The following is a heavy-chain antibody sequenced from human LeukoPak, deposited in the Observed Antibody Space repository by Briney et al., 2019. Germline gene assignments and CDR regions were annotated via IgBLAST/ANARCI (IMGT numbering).Heavy chain of an antibody. D-gene: IGHD7-27*01. CDR2: IYYSGST. CDR1: GGSISSYY. V-gene: IGHV4-59*01. Sequence: KSSETLSLTCTVSGGSISSYYWSWIRQPPGKGLEWIGYIYYSGSTNYNPSLKSRVTISVDTSKNQFSLKLSSVTAADTAVYYCARNVPPLGYYYGMDVWGQGTTVTVSS. CDR3: ARNVPPLGYYYGMDV. J-gene: IGHJ6*02.